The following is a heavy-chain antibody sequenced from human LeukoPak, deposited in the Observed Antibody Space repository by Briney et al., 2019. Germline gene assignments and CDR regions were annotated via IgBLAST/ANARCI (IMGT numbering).Heavy chain of an antibody. Sequence: PSETLSLTCTVSGGSITSYYLGWVRQPAGKGLEWIGRIYTTGRTDHHPSLNSRLTMSVDTSKNQFSLNLSSVTAADTAVYYCARVGYIGSSWLFDYWGQGALVIVSS. CDR2: IYTTGRT. D-gene: IGHD1-26*01. CDR1: GGSITSYY. V-gene: IGHV4-4*07. CDR3: ARVGYIGSSWLFDY. J-gene: IGHJ4*02.